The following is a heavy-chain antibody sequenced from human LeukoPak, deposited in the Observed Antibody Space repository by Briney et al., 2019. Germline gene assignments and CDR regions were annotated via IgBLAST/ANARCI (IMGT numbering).Heavy chain of an antibody. CDR3: AREEGYYDSSGYYYHY. J-gene: IGHJ4*02. Sequence: SETLSLTCTVSGGSISSYYWSWIRQPAGKGLEWIGRTYYSGSTYYNPSLKSRVTISVDTSKNQFSLKLSSVTAADTAVYYCAREEGYYDSSGYYYHYWGQGTLVTVSS. CDR1: GGSISSYY. CDR2: TYYSGST. D-gene: IGHD3-22*01. V-gene: IGHV4-4*07.